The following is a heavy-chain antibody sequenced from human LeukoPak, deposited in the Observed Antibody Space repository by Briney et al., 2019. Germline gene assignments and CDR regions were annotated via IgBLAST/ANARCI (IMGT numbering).Heavy chain of an antibody. D-gene: IGHD3-10*01. CDR2: INPGGDST. CDR1: GYTFTSYY. CDR3: ARTLSGSGISY. J-gene: IGHJ4*02. V-gene: IGHV1-46*01. Sequence: ASVKVSCKVSGYTFTSYYMHWVRQAPGQGLEWMGIINPGGDSTNFAQNFQGRVTLTRDTSTSTVYMELSSLSSEDTAIYYCARTLSGSGISYWGQGTLVIVSS.